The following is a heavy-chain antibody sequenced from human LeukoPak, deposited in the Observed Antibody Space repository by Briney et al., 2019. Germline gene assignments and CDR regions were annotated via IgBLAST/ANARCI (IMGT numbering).Heavy chain of an antibody. CDR1: GFFFSSYG. V-gene: IGHV3-33*01. D-gene: IGHD1-20*01. CDR2: IWYDGSNK. J-gene: IGHJ4*02. Sequence: GGSLRLSCAASGFFFSSYGMHWVRLAPGKGLEWVALIWYDGSNKYYADSVKGRFTISRDNSKNTLSLQMNSLRAEDTAVYYCARAHYNWNEPPFDSWGQGTLVTVSS. CDR3: ARAHYNWNEPPFDS.